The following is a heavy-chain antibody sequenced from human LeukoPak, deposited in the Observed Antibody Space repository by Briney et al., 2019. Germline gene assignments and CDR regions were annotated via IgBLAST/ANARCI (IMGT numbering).Heavy chain of an antibody. V-gene: IGHV5-51*01. Sequence: RGESLKISCKVSGYTFTSYWIAWVRQMPGKGLKWMGIIYPGDSDTRYSPSFQGQVIISADKSISTAFLQWNSLKASDTAMYYCARLLGFGELSPFDYWGQGTLVTVSS. CDR1: GYTFTSYW. CDR3: ARLLGFGELSPFDY. CDR2: IYPGDSDT. J-gene: IGHJ4*02. D-gene: IGHD3-10*01.